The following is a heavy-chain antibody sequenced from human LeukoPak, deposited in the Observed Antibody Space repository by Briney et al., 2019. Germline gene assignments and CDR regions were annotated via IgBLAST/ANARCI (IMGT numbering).Heavy chain of an antibody. J-gene: IGHJ4*02. CDR3: ASRSGFTSVFPFDY. V-gene: IGHV1-69*05. Sequence: SVKVSCKASGGTFSSYAISWVREAPGQGLEWMGRIIPIFGTANYAQKFQGRVTITTDESTSTAYMELSSLRSEDTAVYYCASRSGFTSVFPFDYWGQGTLVTVSS. D-gene: IGHD3-10*01. CDR1: GGTFSSYA. CDR2: IIPIFGTA.